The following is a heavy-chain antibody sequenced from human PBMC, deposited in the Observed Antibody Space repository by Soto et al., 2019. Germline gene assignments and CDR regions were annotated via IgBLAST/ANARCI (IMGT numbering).Heavy chain of an antibody. CDR3: ARDRVEAEIGKFDQ. CDR1: GYTFSTYP. J-gene: IGHJ4*02. V-gene: IGHV1-18*01. CDR2: ISTYNGKT. D-gene: IGHD2-15*01. Sequence: SVKVSCKTSGYTFSTYPISWVRQAPGQGLEWVGWISTYNGKTNYGQKFQGRVTITTDTSTSTAYMDLRNLRSDDTAVYYCARDRVEAEIGKFDQWGQGTRVTGTS.